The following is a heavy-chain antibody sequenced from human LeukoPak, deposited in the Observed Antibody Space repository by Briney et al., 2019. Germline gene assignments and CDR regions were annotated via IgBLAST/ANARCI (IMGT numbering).Heavy chain of an antibody. V-gene: IGHV1-2*02. D-gene: IGHD6-6*01. Sequence: GASVKVSCKASGYTFADYYLHWVRQAPGQGLEWMGWINPNSGGTNYAQKFQGRVTMARDTSISTAYMELSRLRSDDTAVYYCARLGSSSFDWGQGTLVTVSS. J-gene: IGHJ4*02. CDR1: GYTFADYY. CDR2: INPNSGGT. CDR3: ARLGSSSFD.